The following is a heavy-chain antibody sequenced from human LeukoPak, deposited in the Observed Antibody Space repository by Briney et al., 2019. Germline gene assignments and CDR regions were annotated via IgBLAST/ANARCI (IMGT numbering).Heavy chain of an antibody. CDR1: GFTFDDYD. V-gene: IGHV3-20*04. D-gene: IGHD3-10*01. Sequence: GGSLRLSCAASGFTFDDYDMNWVRQVPGKGLEWVSSINWNGVSTGYADSVKGRFTISRDNAKNSLYLQMNSLRAEDTALYYCAMTYGSGTYYITWGQGTLVTVSS. CDR2: INWNGVST. CDR3: AMTYGSGTYYIT. J-gene: IGHJ4*02.